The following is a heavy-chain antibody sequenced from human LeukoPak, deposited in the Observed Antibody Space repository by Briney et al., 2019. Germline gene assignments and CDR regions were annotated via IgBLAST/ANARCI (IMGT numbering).Heavy chain of an antibody. CDR2: ISVYNGNT. V-gene: IGHV1-18*01. Sequence: GASVKVSCKASGYTFTSYVINWVRQAPGQGLEWMGWISVYNGNTNYAQKLQRRVTLTTDTSTSTTYMGLRSLRSDDTAVYYCARGQVGATRGYYSDYWGQGTLVTVSS. J-gene: IGHJ4*02. CDR3: ARGQVGATRGYYSDY. D-gene: IGHD1-26*01. CDR1: GYTFTSYV.